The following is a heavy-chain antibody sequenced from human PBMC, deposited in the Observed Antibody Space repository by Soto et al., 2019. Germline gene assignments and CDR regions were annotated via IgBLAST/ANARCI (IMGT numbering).Heavy chain of an antibody. CDR1: GFTFSSYG. CDR3: ARDQGGSSWTYYYYYGMDV. J-gene: IGHJ6*02. CDR2: IWYDGSNK. V-gene: IGHV3-33*01. D-gene: IGHD6-13*01. Sequence: PGGSLRLSCAASGFTFSSYGMHWVRQAPGKGLEWVAVIWYDGSNKYYAVSVKGRFTISRDNSKNTLYLQMNSLRAEDTAVYYCARDQGGSSWTYYYYYGMDVWGQGTTVTVSS.